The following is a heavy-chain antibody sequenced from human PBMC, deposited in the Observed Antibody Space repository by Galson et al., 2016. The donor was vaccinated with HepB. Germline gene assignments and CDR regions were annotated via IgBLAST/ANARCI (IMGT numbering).Heavy chain of an antibody. CDR1: GISVTTFEVG. J-gene: IGHJ4*02. D-gene: IGHD3/OR15-3a*01. V-gene: IGHV2-5*02. CDR2: IYWDDED. Sequence: PALVKPTQTLTLTCSVSGISVTTFEVGVGWIRQSPGKAPEWLAIIYWDDEDSYSPSLKSRLTITRDTSKNQVVLTMINMDPEDTATYYCAHRGRTRYFDTWGQGTLVTVSS. CDR3: AHRGRTRYFDT.